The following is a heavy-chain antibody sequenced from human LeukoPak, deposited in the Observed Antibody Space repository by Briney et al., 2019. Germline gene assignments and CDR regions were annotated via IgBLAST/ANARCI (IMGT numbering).Heavy chain of an antibody. Sequence: GGSLRLSCAASGFTFSSYSMNWVRQAPGKGLEWVSSISSSSSYIYYADSVKGRFTISRDNAKNSLYLQMNSLRAEDTALYYCAKDIGVGATITDAFDIWGQGTMVTVSS. D-gene: IGHD1-26*01. J-gene: IGHJ3*02. CDR1: GFTFSSYS. CDR2: ISSSSSYI. V-gene: IGHV3-21*04. CDR3: AKDIGVGATITDAFDI.